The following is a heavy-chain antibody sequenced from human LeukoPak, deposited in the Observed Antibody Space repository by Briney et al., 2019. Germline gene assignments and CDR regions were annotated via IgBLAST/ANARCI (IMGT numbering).Heavy chain of an antibody. CDR3: ARAMDV. V-gene: IGHV3-48*01. CDR1: GFTFTTYT. Sequence: GGSLRLSCAASGFTFTTYTMNWVRQAPGKGLEWVSYISSSSATIYYADSVKGRFTISRDNAKNSLYLQMNSLRAEDTAVYYCARAMDVWGQGTTVTVSS. J-gene: IGHJ6*02. CDR2: ISSSSATI.